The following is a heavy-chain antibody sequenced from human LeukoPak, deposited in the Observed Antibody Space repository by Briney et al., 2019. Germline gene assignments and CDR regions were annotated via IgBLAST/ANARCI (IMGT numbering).Heavy chain of an antibody. CDR3: ARAARQDYYFDY. J-gene: IGHJ4*02. V-gene: IGHV3-66*02. CDR2: IYSGGST. CDR1: GFTVSSNY. Sequence: GGSLRLSCAASGFTVSSNYMSWVRQAPGKGLVWVSVIYSGGSTYYADSVKGRFTISRDNSKNTLYLQMNSLRAEDTAVYYCARAARQDYYFDYWGQGTLVTVSS. D-gene: IGHD6-6*01.